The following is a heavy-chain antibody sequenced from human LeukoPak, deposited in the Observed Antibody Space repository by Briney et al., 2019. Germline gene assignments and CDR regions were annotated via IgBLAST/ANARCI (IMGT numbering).Heavy chain of an antibody. CDR2: IYYSGST. CDR1: GGSISSSSYY. CDR3: ASLVVPAAIWHQKRYSFGYYFDY. Sequence: SETLSLTCTVSGGSISSSSYYWGWIRQPPGKGLEWIGSIYYSGSTYYNPSLKSRVTISVDTSKNQFSLKLSSVTAADTAVYYCASLVVPAAIWHQKRYSFGYYFDYWGQGTLVTVSS. D-gene: IGHD2-2*01. V-gene: IGHV4-39*07. J-gene: IGHJ4*02.